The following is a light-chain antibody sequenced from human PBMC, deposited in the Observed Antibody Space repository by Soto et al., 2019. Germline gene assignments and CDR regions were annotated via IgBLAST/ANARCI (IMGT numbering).Light chain of an antibody. Sequence: EIVMTQSPATLSVSPGERVTLSCRASQSVSSSLAWYQQKPGQAPRLLIYGASTRATGIPARFSGSGAGTEFTLTISSLQSEDFAVYYCHQYNNWPPFTFGPGTKVYIK. CDR3: HQYNNWPPFT. CDR1: QSVSSS. CDR2: GAS. V-gene: IGKV3-15*01. J-gene: IGKJ3*01.